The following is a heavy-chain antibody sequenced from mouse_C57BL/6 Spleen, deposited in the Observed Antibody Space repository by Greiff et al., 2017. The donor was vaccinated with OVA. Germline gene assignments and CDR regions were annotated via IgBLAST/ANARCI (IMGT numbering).Heavy chain of an antibody. Sequence: QVQLQQSGAELVRPGTSVKMSCKASGYTFTNYWIGWAKQRPGHGLEWIGDIYPGGGYTNYNEKFKGKATLTADKSSSTAYMQFSSLTSEDSAIYYCARERSNYEDAMDYWGQGTPVTVSS. D-gene: IGHD2-5*01. J-gene: IGHJ4*01. CDR3: ARERSNYEDAMDY. V-gene: IGHV1-63*01. CDR1: GYTFTNYW. CDR2: IYPGGGYT.